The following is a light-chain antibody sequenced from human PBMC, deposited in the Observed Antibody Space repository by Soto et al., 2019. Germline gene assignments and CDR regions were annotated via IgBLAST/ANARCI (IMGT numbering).Light chain of an antibody. V-gene: IGLV1-44*01. CDR1: SSNIGSNT. J-gene: IGLJ1*01. CDR3: AAWDDSLNGYV. Sequence: QSVLTQPPSASGTPGQRVTISCSGSSSNIGSNTVNWYQQIPGTAPKLLISSNNQRPSGVPDRLFGSTSGTSASLAISGLQSEDEADYYCAAWDDSLNGYVFGTGTKLTVL. CDR2: SNN.